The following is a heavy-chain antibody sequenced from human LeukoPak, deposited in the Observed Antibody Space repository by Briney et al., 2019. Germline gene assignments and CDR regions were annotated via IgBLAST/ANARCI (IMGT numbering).Heavy chain of an antibody. Sequence: GESLKISCKGSGYSFTSYWIGWVRQMPGKGLECMGIIYPGDSDTKYSPSFQGQVTISADKSISTAYLQWSSLKASDTAMYYCARQSYCSGGTCYWWFDPWGQGTLVTVSS. CDR1: GYSFTSYW. V-gene: IGHV5-51*01. J-gene: IGHJ5*02. CDR3: ARQSYCSGGTCYWWFDP. CDR2: IYPGDSDT. D-gene: IGHD2-15*01.